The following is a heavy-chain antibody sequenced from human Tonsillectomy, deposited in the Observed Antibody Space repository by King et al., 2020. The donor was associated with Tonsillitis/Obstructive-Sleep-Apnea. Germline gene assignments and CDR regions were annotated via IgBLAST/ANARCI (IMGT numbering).Heavy chain of an antibody. V-gene: IGHV1-18*01. Sequence: VQSGAEVKKPGASVKVSCKASGYTFTTYGISWVRQAPGQGLEWMGWISAYNGDTNYAQKLQDRVTMTTDTSTSTAYMEVRSLRSDDTAVYYCARDSRSHYYDTSGYYTFEYWGQGTLVTVSS. CDR1: GYTFTTYG. D-gene: IGHD3-22*01. CDR2: ISAYNGDT. CDR3: ARDSRSHYYDTSGYYTFEY. J-gene: IGHJ4*02.